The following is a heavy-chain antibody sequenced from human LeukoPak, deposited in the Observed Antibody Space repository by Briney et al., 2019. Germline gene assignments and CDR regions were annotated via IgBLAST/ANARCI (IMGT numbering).Heavy chain of an antibody. CDR2: ISGSGGST. D-gene: IGHD4-17*01. J-gene: IGHJ4*02. V-gene: IGHV3-23*01. CDR3: AKDGHGDNY. CDR1: GFTLSPYT. Sequence: PGGSLRLSCAASGFTLSPYTMHWFRQPPGKGLEWVSAISGSGGSTYYADSVKGRFTISRDNSKNTLYLQMNSLRAEDTAVYYCAKDGHGDNYWGQGTLVTVSS.